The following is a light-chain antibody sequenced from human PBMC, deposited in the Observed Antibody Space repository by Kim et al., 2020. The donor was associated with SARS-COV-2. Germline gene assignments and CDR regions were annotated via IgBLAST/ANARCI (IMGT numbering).Light chain of an antibody. CDR1: NSDVGDYNY. CDR3: SSYTSSSTV. J-gene: IGLJ2*01. V-gene: IGLV2-14*03. CDR2: DVS. Sequence: PGQSITISCTGTNSDVGDYNYVSWYQHHPGKAPKLMIYDVSNRPSGVSNRFSGSKSGNTASLTISGLQAEDEADYYCSSYTSSSTVFGGGTQLTVL.